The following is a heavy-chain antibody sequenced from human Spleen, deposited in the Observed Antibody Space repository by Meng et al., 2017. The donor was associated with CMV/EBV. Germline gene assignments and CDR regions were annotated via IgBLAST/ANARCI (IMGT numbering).Heavy chain of an antibody. D-gene: IGHD2-2*01. CDR2: IYYSGGT. Sequence: GGSISSGDYYWSWIRQPPGKGLEWIGFIYYSGGTYYNPSLKSRVTISVDTSKNQFSLKLSSVTVADTAVYYCARVVVVVPAVIRFDYWGQGTLVTVSS. J-gene: IGHJ4*02. CDR3: ARVVVVVPAVIRFDY. V-gene: IGHV4-31*02. CDR1: GGSISSGDYY.